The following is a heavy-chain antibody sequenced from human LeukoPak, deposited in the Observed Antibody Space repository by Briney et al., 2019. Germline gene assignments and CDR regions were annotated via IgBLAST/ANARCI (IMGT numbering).Heavy chain of an antibody. J-gene: IGHJ4*02. D-gene: IGHD4-17*01. CDR1: GFTVSSNY. CDR2: IYSGGST. Sequence: PGGSLRLSCAASGFTVSSNYMSWVRQAPGKGLEWVSVIYSGGSTYYADSVKGRFTISRDNSKNTLYLQMNSLRAEDTAVYYCARDRHRDYVGPLDYWGQATLVTVST. CDR3: ARDRHRDYVGPLDY. V-gene: IGHV3-53*01.